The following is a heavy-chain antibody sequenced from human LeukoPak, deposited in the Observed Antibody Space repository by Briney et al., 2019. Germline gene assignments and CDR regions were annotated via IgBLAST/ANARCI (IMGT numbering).Heavy chain of an antibody. J-gene: IGHJ4*02. CDR1: RFTFSSYA. CDR2: ISGSGGST. CDR3: AKAYITMVRGVITVYDY. V-gene: IGHV3-23*01. D-gene: IGHD3-10*01. Sequence: GGSLRLSCAASRFTFSSYAMSWVRQAPGKGLEWVSAISGSGGSTYYADSVKGRFTISRDNSKNTLYLQMNSLRAEDTAVYYCAKAYITMVRGVITVYDYWGQGTLVTVSS.